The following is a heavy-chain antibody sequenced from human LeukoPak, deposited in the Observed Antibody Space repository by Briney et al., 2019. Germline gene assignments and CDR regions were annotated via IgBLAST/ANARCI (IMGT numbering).Heavy chain of an antibody. CDR1: GGSMNNYY. CDR3: ARLRGNYFPDY. CDR2: IFYSGST. J-gene: IGHJ4*02. D-gene: IGHD4-11*01. V-gene: IGHV4-59*01. Sequence: SETLSLTCTVSGGSMNNYYWTWIRQPPGKGLEWIAYIFYSGSTNYNPSLKSRVTISVDTSNNQFSLTLTSATAADTAVYYCARLRGNYFPDYWGQGSLVTVSS.